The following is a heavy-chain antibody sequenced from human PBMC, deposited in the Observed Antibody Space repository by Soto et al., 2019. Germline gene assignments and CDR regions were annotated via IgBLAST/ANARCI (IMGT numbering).Heavy chain of an antibody. J-gene: IGHJ4*02. V-gene: IGHV1-69*06. CDR2: IIPIFGTA. D-gene: IGHD1-26*01. CDR1: GGTFSSYA. Sequence: WASVKVSCKASGGTFSSYAISWVRQAPGQGLEWMGGIIPIFGTANYAQKFQGRVTITADKSTSTAYMELSSLRSEDTAVYYCARGSSGSYSSFDYWGQGTLVTVSS. CDR3: ARGSSGSYSSFDY.